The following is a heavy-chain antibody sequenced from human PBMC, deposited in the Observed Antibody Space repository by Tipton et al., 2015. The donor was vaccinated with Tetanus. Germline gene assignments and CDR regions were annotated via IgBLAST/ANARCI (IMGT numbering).Heavy chain of an antibody. CDR3: ARRSVSARFDD. V-gene: IGHV4-31*03. CDR2: IYYTGNT. J-gene: IGHJ4*02. CDR1: GGSIRSGGFY. D-gene: IGHD6-6*01. Sequence: TLSLTCTASGGSIRSGGFYWSWIRQYPVKGLEWIGYIYYTGNTYYNPSLKSRVTISVDTSKNQFSLKLSSVTAADTAVYYCARRSVSARFDDWGQGTLVTVSS.